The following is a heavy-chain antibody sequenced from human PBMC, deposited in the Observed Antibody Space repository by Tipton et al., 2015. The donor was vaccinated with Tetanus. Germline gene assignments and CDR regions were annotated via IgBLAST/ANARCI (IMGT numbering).Heavy chain of an antibody. J-gene: IGHJ4*02. CDR1: GFTFSSYD. Sequence: SLRLSCAASGFTFSSYDMHWVRQATGKGLEWVSAIGTAGDTYYPGSVKGRFTISRENAKNSLYPQMNSLRAGDTAVYYCARGYYGSGSTPDYWGQGTLVTVSS. CDR2: IGTAGDT. D-gene: IGHD3-10*01. CDR3: ARGYYGSGSTPDY. V-gene: IGHV3-13*01.